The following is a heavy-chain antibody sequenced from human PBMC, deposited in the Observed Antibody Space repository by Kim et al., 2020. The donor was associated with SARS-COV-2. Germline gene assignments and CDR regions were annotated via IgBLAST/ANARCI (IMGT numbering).Heavy chain of an antibody. D-gene: IGHD3-3*01. Sequence: GGSLRLSCEASNFPFNIYWMTWVRQAPGKGLEWVATISQDGSETYYTESVKGRFTVSRDNARDSLFLQMNSLRVDDTALYYCARVLGHWGGYYFDFWG. CDR1: NFPFNIYW. CDR2: ISQDGSET. J-gene: IGHJ4*01. V-gene: IGHV3-7*03. CDR3: ARVLGHWGGYYFDF.